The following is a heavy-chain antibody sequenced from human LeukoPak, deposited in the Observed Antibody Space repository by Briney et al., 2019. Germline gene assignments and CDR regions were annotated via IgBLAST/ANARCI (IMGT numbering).Heavy chain of an antibody. CDR2: VIPVLGTT. D-gene: IGHD1-26*01. V-gene: IGHV1-69*05. CDR3: ARDDGSATLGFDS. J-gene: IGHJ4*02. CDR1: GPTFSRYA. Sequence: SVKVSCKASGPTFSRYAISWVRQAPGQGLEWMGGVIPVLGTTNYAQKFQDRVSITTDESTSTAYMEVSSLRSVDTAVYYCARDDGSATLGFDSWGQGTLVTVSS.